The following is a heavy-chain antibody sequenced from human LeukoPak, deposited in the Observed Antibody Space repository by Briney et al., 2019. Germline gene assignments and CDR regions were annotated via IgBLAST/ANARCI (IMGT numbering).Heavy chain of an antibody. CDR3: ARDPWPTGYSSSKWFDP. CDR1: GYTFTSYY. D-gene: IGHD6-6*01. Sequence: ASVKVSCKASGYTFTSYYMHWVRQAPGQGLEWMGIINLSGGSTSYAQKFQGRVTMTRDTSTSTVYMELSSLRSEDTAVYYCARDPWPTGYSSSKWFDPWGQGTLVTVSS. CDR2: INLSGGST. J-gene: IGHJ5*02. V-gene: IGHV1-46*01.